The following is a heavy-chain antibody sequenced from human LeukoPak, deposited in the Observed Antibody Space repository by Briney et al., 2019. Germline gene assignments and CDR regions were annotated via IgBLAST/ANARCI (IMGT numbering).Heavy chain of an antibody. CDR3: AKDRDIVVVPAARANWFDP. V-gene: IGHV3-23*01. CDR2: ISGSGGST. CDR1: GFTFSSYA. D-gene: IGHD2-2*01. J-gene: IGHJ5*02. Sequence: GGSLRLSCAASGFTFSSYAMSGVRQAPGKGLEWVSAISGSGGSTYYADSVKGRFTISRDNSKNTLYLQMNSLRAEDTAVYYCAKDRDIVVVPAARANWFDPWGQGTLVTVSS.